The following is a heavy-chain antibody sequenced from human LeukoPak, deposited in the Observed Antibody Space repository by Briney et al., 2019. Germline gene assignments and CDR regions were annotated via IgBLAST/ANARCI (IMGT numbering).Heavy chain of an antibody. CDR3: ARSLVMYGEFGGRFDP. CDR2: ITYSGST. Sequence: SETLSLTCTVSGGSIDNYYWSWIRQPPGKRLEWIGRITYSGSTNYNPSLKSRVTISVDTSSNQFSLKLSSVTAVDTAMYYCARSLVMYGEFGGRFDPWGQGALVTVSS. V-gene: IGHV4-59*12. CDR1: GGSIDNYY. D-gene: IGHD4-17*01. J-gene: IGHJ5*02.